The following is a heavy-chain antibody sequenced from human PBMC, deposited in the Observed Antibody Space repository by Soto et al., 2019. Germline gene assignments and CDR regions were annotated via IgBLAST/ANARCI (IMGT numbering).Heavy chain of an antibody. D-gene: IGHD3-10*01. CDR3: ARVYGSGSYYFDS. V-gene: IGHV4-39*01. CDR2: IYYSGNT. J-gene: IGHJ4*02. Sequence: SETLSLTCTVSGGSISSGCYYWGWIRQHPGKGLECIGIIYYSGNTYYSPSLKSRVTMSVDTSKNQFSLKLSSVSAADASMYYCARVYGSGSYYFDSWGQGTLVTVSS. CDR1: GGSISSGCYY.